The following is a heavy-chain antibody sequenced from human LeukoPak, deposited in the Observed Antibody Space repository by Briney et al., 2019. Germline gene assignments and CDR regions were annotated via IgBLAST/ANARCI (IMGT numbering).Heavy chain of an antibody. CDR1: GFTVSSNY. CDR2: IYSGGST. D-gene: IGHD6-19*01. V-gene: IGHV3-66*01. J-gene: IGHJ3*02. CDR3: AREGQYSSALGAFDI. Sequence: GGSLRLSCAASGFTVSSNYMSWVRQAPGKGLEWVSVIYSGGSTYYADSVKGRFTISRDNSKNTLYLQMNSLRAEDTAVYYCAREGQYSSALGAFDIWGQGTMVTVSS.